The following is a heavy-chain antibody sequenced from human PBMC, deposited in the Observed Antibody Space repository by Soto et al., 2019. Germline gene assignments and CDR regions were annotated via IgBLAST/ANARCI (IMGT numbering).Heavy chain of an antibody. CDR3: GTVSEF. J-gene: IGHJ4*02. D-gene: IGHD3-10*01. CDR2: INHDGTTT. Sequence: GGSLRLSCAASGCTFSNSWMHWVRQVPGKGLVWVSGINHDGTTTYYADSVKGRFTISRDSAKNTLYLQMNSLRAEDTAVYYCGTVSEFWGLGTLVTVSS. V-gene: IGHV3-74*01. CDR1: GCTFSNSW.